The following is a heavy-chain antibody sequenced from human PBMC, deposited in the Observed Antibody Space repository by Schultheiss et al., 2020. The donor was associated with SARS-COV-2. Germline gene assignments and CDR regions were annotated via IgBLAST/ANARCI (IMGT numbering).Heavy chain of an antibody. J-gene: IGHJ4*02. CDR1: GGSFSGYY. CDR3: AREWITIFGVVSTAAIDY. V-gene: IGHV4-34*01. D-gene: IGHD3-3*01. CDR2: INHSGST. Sequence: SETLSLTCAVYGGSFSGYYWSWIRQPPGKGLEWIGEINHSGSTNYNPSLKSRVTISVDTSKNQFSLKLSSVTAADTAVYYCAREWITIFGVVSTAAIDYWGQGTLVAVSS.